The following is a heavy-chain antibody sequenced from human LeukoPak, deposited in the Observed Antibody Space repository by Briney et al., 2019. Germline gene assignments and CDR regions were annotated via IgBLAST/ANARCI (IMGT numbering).Heavy chain of an antibody. V-gene: IGHV3-23*01. Sequence: GGSLRLSCAASGFTFSSHGMNWVRQAPGKGLEWVSGISPSGGITYYTDSVKGRFTISRDNSKNTLYLQMNSLRAEDTALYYCAKGLERESRLDSWGQGTLVTVSS. CDR2: ISPSGGIT. J-gene: IGHJ4*02. D-gene: IGHD1-1*01. CDR1: GFTFSSHG. CDR3: AKGLERESRLDS.